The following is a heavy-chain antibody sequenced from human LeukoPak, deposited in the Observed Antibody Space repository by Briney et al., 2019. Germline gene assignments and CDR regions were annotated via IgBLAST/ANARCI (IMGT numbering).Heavy chain of an antibody. CDR2: IYYSGST. CDR1: GGSISSYY. CDR3: ARQRSGYSYGVFDC. J-gene: IGHJ4*02. V-gene: IGHV4-59*01. D-gene: IGHD5-18*01. Sequence: PSETLSLTCTVSGGSISSYYWSWIRQPPGKGLEWIGYIYYSGSTNYNPSLKSRVTISVDTSKNQFSLKLTSVTAADTAVYYCARQRSGYSYGVFDCWGQGTLVTVSS.